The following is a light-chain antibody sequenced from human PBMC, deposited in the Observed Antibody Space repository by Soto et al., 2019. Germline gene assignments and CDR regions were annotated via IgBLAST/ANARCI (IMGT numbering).Light chain of an antibody. Sequence: SYELTQPPSVSLAPGKTARITCGGNNIATYSVHWYRQKPGQAPVLVISNDHDRPSGIPDRFSGSNSGHTATLTIRRVEAGDEADYYCQLWDNKNDEVVFGGGTKVTVL. J-gene: IGLJ3*02. CDR3: QLWDNKNDEVV. V-gene: IGLV3-21*04. CDR1: NIATYS. CDR2: NDH.